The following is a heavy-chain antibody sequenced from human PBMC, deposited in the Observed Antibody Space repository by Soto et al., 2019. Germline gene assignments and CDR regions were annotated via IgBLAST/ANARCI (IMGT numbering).Heavy chain of an antibody. J-gene: IGHJ4*02. CDR2: ISASGSYI. CDR3: ARDWTYGPDY. CDR1: GFSFSDCD. D-gene: IGHD3-10*01. Sequence: GGSLRLSCAASGFSFSDCDMNWVRRAPGKGLELVSYISASGSYIYHADSVKGRFTISRDNAKSSLYLQMNSLRDEDTAVYYCARDWTYGPDYWGQGTLVTVSS. V-gene: IGHV3-48*02.